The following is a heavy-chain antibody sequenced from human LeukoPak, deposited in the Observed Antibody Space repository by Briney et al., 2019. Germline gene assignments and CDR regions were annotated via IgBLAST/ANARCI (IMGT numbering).Heavy chain of an antibody. D-gene: IGHD1-26*01. CDR1: GYTFTSHA. CDR2: INDGDGNT. Sequence: ASVKVSCKASGYTFTSHAVHWVRRAPGQSLEWMGYINDGDGNTKYSQEFQGRVTITRDTSASIVYMELSSLRSEDMAFYYCARERGEFGGSYFLDYWGQGTLVTVSS. CDR3: ARERGEFGGSYFLDY. J-gene: IGHJ4*02. V-gene: IGHV1-3*03.